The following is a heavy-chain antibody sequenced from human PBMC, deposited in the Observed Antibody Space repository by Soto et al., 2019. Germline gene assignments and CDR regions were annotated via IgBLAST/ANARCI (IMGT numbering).Heavy chain of an antibody. J-gene: IGHJ6*02. CDR3: ARDLLKLGYCSSTSCYYGMDV. D-gene: IGHD2-2*01. CDR2: ISSSSSYI. Sequence: EVQLVESGGGLVKPGGSLRLSCAASGFTFSSYSMNWVRQAPGKGLEWVSSISSSSSYIYYADSVKGRFTISRDNAKNSLYLQMNSLRAEDTAVYYCARDLLKLGYCSSTSCYYGMDVWGQGTTVTVSS. V-gene: IGHV3-21*01. CDR1: GFTFSSYS.